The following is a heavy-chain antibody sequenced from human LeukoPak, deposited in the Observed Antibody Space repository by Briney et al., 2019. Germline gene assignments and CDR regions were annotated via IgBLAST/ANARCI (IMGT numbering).Heavy chain of an antibody. J-gene: IGHJ5*01. CDR1: DDSVSSSRYY. CDR3: AREGGRQWLVSGALDS. CDR2: IYHGSA. D-gene: IGHD6-19*01. V-gene: IGHV4-61*01. Sequence: SETLSLTCTVSDDSVSSSRYYWTWIRQPPGKGLEWIGYIYHGSATYNPSLESRVTLSMDTSKNQYSLKMTSVTAADTAVYYCAREGGRQWLVSGALDSWGQGTLVTVSS.